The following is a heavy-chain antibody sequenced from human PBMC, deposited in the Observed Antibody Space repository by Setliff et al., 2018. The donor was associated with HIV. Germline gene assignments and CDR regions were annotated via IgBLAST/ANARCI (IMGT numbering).Heavy chain of an antibody. CDR3: ARATATWLVDN. CDR2: IYYSGST. D-gene: IGHD2-15*01. J-gene: IGHJ4*02. CDR1: GGSMNIHY. Sequence: SETLSLTCTVSGGSMNIHYWSWIRQPPGKGLEWIGSIYYSGSTNYNPSLKSRVTISVDTSKNQFSLKLSSVTAADTAVYYCARATATWLVDNWGQGTLVTVSS. V-gene: IGHV4-59*11.